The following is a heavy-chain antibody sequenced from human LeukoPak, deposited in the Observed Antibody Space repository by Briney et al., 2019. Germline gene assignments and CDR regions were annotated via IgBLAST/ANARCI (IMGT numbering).Heavy chain of an antibody. CDR2: IIPIFGTA. CDR1: GGTFSSYA. Sequence: SVKVSCKASGGTFSSYAISWVRQAPGQGLEWMGGIIPIFGTANYAQKFQGRVTITADESTSTAYMELSSLRSEDTAVYYCAREINKLTIFGVDPRSTHDAFDIWGQGTMVTVSS. J-gene: IGHJ3*02. D-gene: IGHD3-3*01. CDR3: AREINKLTIFGVDPRSTHDAFDI. V-gene: IGHV1-69*13.